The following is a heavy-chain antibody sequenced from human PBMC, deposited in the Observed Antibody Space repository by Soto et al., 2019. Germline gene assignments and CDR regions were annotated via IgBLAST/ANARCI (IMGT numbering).Heavy chain of an antibody. J-gene: IGHJ4*02. CDR1: DASVSSSRHP. V-gene: IGHV4-61*01. Sequence: PSETLSLTCTVSDASVSSSRHPCSWIRQPPRKGLEWIGNFSFSGSTSYNPSLKGRVTISADTSKNQFSLNLSPVTPADTAVYYCASSSFPSDNFFRNLDSWGQGTLDTVS. CDR3: ASSSFPSDNFFRNLDS. CDR2: FSFSGST.